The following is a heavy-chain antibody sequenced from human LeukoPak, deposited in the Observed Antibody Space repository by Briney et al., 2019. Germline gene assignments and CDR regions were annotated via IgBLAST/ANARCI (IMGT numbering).Heavy chain of an antibody. CDR3: ARDTYYYGFDY. D-gene: IGHD3-10*01. CDR1: GDSISSGDYY. Sequence: SQTLSLTCTVSGDSISSGDYYWSWIRQPPGKGLEWIGYIYNSGYTYYKSSLKIRVTMSVGTSKNQFSLKLRSVTAADTAVYYCARDTYYYGFDYWGQGTLVTVSS. V-gene: IGHV4-30-4*01. CDR2: IYNSGYT. J-gene: IGHJ4*02.